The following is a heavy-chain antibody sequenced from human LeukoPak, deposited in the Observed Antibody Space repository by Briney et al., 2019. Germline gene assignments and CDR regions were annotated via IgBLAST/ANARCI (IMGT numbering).Heavy chain of an antibody. CDR2: IYTSGST. J-gene: IGHJ5*02. V-gene: IGHV4-4*07. CDR1: GGSISSYY. CDR3: ARGKYYDFWSGYWDWFDP. D-gene: IGHD3-3*01. Sequence: PSETLSLTRTVSGGSISSYYWSWIRQPAGRGLEWIVRIYTSGSTNYNPSLKSRVTMSLDTSKNQFSLNLNSVTAADTAVYYCARGKYYDFWSGYWDWFDPWGQGTLVTVSS.